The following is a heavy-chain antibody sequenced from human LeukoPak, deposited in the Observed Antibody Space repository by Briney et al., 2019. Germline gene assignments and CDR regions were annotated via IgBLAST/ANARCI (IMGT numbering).Heavy chain of an antibody. V-gene: IGHV1-18*01. CDR3: ARDPGGGYSSGWTPFDY. J-gene: IGHJ4*02. D-gene: IGHD6-19*01. Sequence: ASVKVSCKASGYTFTSYGISWVRQAPGQGLEWMGWISAYNGNTNYAQKLQGRVTMTTDTSTSTAYMELRSLRSDDTAVYYCARDPGGGYSSGWTPFDYWGQGTLVTVSP. CDR2: ISAYNGNT. CDR1: GYTFTSYG.